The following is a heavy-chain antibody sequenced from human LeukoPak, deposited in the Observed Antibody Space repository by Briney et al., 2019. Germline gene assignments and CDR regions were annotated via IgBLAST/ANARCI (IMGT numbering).Heavy chain of an antibody. J-gene: IGHJ4*02. D-gene: IGHD2-15*01. CDR2: ISPYNGKT. V-gene: IGHV1-18*01. CDR3: ARQREVVFDF. Sequence: ASVRVSCKTSGYSFSSYGITWVRQVPGQGLEWMGWISPYNGKTKYAENLQDRITMTTDTSSTTAYMDLRSLRSDDAAMYYWARQREVVFDFWGQGTLVTVSS. CDR1: GYSFSSYG.